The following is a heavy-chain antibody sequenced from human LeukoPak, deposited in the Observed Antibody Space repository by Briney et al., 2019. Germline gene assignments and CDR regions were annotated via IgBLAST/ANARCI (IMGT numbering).Heavy chain of an antibody. Sequence: PSETLSLTCTGSGGSISSYYWSWIRQPPGKGLEWIGYIYYSESTNYNPSLKSRVTISVETTKNQFSLKLSPVTAADTAVYYCARGVGAPPPGYWGQGTLVTVSS. CDR1: GGSISSYY. CDR2: IYYSEST. V-gene: IGHV4-59*01. CDR3: ARGVGAPPPGY. J-gene: IGHJ4*02.